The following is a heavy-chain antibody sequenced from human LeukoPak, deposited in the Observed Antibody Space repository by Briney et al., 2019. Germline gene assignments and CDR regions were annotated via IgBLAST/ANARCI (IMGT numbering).Heavy chain of an antibody. J-gene: IGHJ6*03. CDR3: AGNYDFWSGPYYYYYMDV. CDR2: IYYSGSI. V-gene: IGHV4-39*01. CDR1: GGSISSSSYY. Sequence: SETLSLTCTVSGGSISSSSYYWSWIRQPPGKGLEWIGSIYYSGSIYYNPSLKSRVTISVDTSKNQFSLKLSSVTAADTAVYYCAGNYDFWSGPYYYYYMDVWGKGTTVTVSS. D-gene: IGHD3-3*01.